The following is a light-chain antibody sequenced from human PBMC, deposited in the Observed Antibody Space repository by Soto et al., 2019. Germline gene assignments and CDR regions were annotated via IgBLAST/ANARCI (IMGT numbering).Light chain of an antibody. CDR3: CSYTDNATPV. V-gene: IGLV2-14*01. J-gene: IGLJ2*01. CDR2: DAF. Sequence: QSALTQPASVSGSLGQSVTISCTGSNSDVGGYDYVSWFQQHPGKAPQLIIFDAFNRPSGVSSRFSGSKSGYTASLTISVLQAEDEADYYCCSYTDNATPVFGGGTKLTVL. CDR1: NSDVGGYDY.